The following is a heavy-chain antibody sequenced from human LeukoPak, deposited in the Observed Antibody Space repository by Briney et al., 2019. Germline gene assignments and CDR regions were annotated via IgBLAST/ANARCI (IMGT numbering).Heavy chain of an antibody. V-gene: IGHV3-21*01. D-gene: IGHD2-21*02. Sequence: GGSLRLSCAGSGFTFSTFTMNWVRQAPGEGLEWVSSISPSGTYIYYADSVKGRFTISRDNAKNSLYLQMNSLRAEDTAVYYCARMGNCGGDCRRPDYWGQGTLVTVSS. CDR1: GFTFSTFT. CDR3: ARMGNCGGDCRRPDY. CDR2: ISPSGTYI. J-gene: IGHJ4*02.